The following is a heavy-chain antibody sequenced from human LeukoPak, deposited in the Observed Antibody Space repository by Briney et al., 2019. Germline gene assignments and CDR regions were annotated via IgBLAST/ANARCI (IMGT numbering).Heavy chain of an antibody. Sequence: ASVKVSCKASGYTFTSYGISWVRQARGQGLEWMGWISAYNGNTNYAQKLQGRVTMTTDTSTSTAYMELRSLRSDDTAVYYSARDDPLSDGSYHDYWGQGTLVTVYS. CDR3: ARDDPLSDGSYHDY. D-gene: IGHD1-26*01. J-gene: IGHJ4*02. CDR2: ISAYNGNT. CDR1: GYTFTSYG. V-gene: IGHV1-18*01.